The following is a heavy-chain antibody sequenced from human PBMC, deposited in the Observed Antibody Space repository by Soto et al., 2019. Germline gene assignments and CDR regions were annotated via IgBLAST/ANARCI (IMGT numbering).Heavy chain of an antibody. D-gene: IGHD2-21*02. CDR1: GGSISIFY. J-gene: IGHJ6*02. CDR2: IYFSGST. Sequence: SEPLSLTCTVSGGSISIFYWTWIRQPPGKGLEWIGNIYFSGSTNYNPSLKSRVTISVDTSKNQFSLKLNSLTAADTAVYYCARDCGGDPRYGLDVWGQGTTVTVSS. CDR3: ARDCGGDPRYGLDV. V-gene: IGHV4-59*01.